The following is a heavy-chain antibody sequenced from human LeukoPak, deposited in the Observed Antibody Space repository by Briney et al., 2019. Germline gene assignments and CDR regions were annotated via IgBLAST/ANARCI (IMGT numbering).Heavy chain of an antibody. CDR1: GCSISSSSYY. J-gene: IGHJ4*02. CDR2: IYYSGST. Sequence: SETLSLTCTVSGCSISSSSYYWGWLRQPPGKGLEWIGSIYYSGSTYYNPSLKSRVTISVDTSKNQFSLKLSSVTAADTAVYYCARVGSGMATIGGPDYWGQGTLVTVSS. D-gene: IGHD5-24*01. V-gene: IGHV4-39*07. CDR3: ARVGSGMATIGGPDY.